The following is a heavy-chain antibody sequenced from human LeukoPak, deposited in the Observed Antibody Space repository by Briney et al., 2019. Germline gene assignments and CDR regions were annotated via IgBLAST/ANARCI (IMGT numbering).Heavy chain of an antibody. CDR3: AKASGSTGYYYFDS. J-gene: IGHJ4*02. D-gene: IGHD3-22*01. Sequence: PGESLRLSRAASGFTFSNYAMSWVRQTPGKGLEWVSAISGSGNSAYYADSVKGRFTISRDTSKNTLFLQIDSLRAEDTAVYYCAKASGSTGYYYFDSWGQGTLVTVSS. CDR2: ISGSGNSA. V-gene: IGHV3-23*01. CDR1: GFTFSNYA.